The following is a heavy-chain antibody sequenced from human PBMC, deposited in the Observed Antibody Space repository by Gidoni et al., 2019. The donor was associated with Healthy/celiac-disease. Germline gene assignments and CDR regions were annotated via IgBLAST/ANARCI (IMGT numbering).Heavy chain of an antibody. Sequence: QVQLVQSGAEVKKPGASVTVSCKASGSTFTSYAMHWVRQAPGQRLEWMGWINAGNGNTKYSQKFQGRVTINRDTSASTAYMELSSLRSEDTAVYYCARAILGAAAARGGGAFDIWGQGTMVTVSS. CDR3: ARAILGAAAARGGGAFDI. J-gene: IGHJ3*02. D-gene: IGHD6-13*01. CDR2: INAGNGNT. V-gene: IGHV1-3*01. CDR1: GSTFTSYA.